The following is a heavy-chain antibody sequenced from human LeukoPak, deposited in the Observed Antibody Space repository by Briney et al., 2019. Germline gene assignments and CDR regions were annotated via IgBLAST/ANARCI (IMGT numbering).Heavy chain of an antibody. Sequence: GGSLRLSCAASGLTISDSWIHWVRQAPGKGLMWVSRLASDESNKIYADSVKGRFTNSRDNAKNTLYLQMNSLRVEDTGIYYCARDAGWGRLDSWGQGALVTVSS. CDR1: GLTISDSW. D-gene: IGHD3-16*01. J-gene: IGHJ4*02. V-gene: IGHV3-74*01. CDR3: ARDAGWGRLDS. CDR2: LASDESNK.